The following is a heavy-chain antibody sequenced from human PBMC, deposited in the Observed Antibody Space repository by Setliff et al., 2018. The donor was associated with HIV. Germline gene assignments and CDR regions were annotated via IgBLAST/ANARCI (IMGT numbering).Heavy chain of an antibody. V-gene: IGHV1-2*02. Sequence: ASVKVSCKGSGFTFTGYYMHWVRQAPGQGLEWMGWINPNTGGTNYAQKFQGRVTMTRDTSISTAYMELTRLRSGDTAVYYCTRDLLVATIKGTNWGQGTLVTVSS. D-gene: IGHD5-12*01. CDR1: GFTFTGYY. CDR2: INPNTGGT. CDR3: TRDLLVATIKGTN. J-gene: IGHJ4*02.